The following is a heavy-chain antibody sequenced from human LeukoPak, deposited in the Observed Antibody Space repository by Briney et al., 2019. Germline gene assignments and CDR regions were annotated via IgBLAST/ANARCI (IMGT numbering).Heavy chain of an antibody. V-gene: IGHV3-33*01. Sequence: GGSLRLSCAASGFTFSSYGMHWVRQAPGKGLEWVAVIWYDGSNKHYADSVKGRFTISRDNSKNTLYLQMNSLRAEDTAVYYCARDRSTGIAAAPTDYWGQGTLVTVSS. J-gene: IGHJ4*02. D-gene: IGHD6-13*01. CDR3: ARDRSTGIAAAPTDY. CDR1: GFTFSSYG. CDR2: IWYDGSNK.